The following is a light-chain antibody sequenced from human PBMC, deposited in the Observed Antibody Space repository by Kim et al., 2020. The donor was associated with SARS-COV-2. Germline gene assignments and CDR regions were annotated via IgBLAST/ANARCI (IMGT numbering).Light chain of an antibody. V-gene: IGKV3-15*01. CDR3: QQYNNWPPLT. CDR2: GAS. Sequence: SPGERATRSCRASQSVSSNLAWYQQKPGQAPRLLIYGASTRATGIPAMFSGSGSGTEFTLTISSLQSEDFAVYYCQQYNNWPPLTFGGGTKVDIK. J-gene: IGKJ4*01. CDR1: QSVSSN.